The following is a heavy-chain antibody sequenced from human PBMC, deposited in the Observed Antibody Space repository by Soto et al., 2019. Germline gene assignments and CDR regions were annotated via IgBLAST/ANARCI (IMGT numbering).Heavy chain of an antibody. Sequence: QVQLVQSGAEVKKPGASVKVSCKASGYTFTTYDINWVRQALGQGLEWMGWMNPYTGKAGYAQKFQGRVTMTRDNSISTAYMELSGLRSEDTAVYYCARRKERSGPNYFDYWGQGTLVTVSS. D-gene: IGHD6-25*01. J-gene: IGHJ4*02. CDR1: GYTFTTYD. V-gene: IGHV1-8*01. CDR3: ARRKERSGPNYFDY. CDR2: MNPYTGKA.